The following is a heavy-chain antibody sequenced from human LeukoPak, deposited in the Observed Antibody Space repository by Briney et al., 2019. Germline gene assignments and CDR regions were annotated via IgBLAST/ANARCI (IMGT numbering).Heavy chain of an antibody. J-gene: IGHJ6*03. Sequence: PGGSLRLSCAASGFTFSSYWMHWVRQAPGKGLVWVSRINSDGSSTSYADSVKGRFTISTDNAKNMLYLQMNSLRAEDTAVYYCARAANIDPKDSMVVKVYYYYYMDVWGKGTTVTVSS. V-gene: IGHV3-74*01. CDR3: ARAANIDPKDSMVVKVYYYYYMDV. CDR2: INSDGSST. D-gene: IGHD4-23*01. CDR1: GFTFSSYW.